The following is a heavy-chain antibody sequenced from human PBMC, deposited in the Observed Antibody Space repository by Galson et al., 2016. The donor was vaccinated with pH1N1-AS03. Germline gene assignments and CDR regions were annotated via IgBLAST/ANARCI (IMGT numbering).Heavy chain of an antibody. J-gene: IGHJ6*02. Sequence: SLRLSCAASGFTFSMSYIHWVRQAPGKGLEWVSRISNDGRSVRYADFVKGRFTVSRDNAKNKVFLKMNSLRADDKAVYCCARRSPNPNFAIWYQHDYGMDGWGQGTTVTVSS. CDR3: ARRSPNPNFAIWYQHDYGMDG. CDR1: GFTFSMSY. V-gene: IGHV3-74*01. CDR2: ISNDGRSV. D-gene: IGHD2-2*01.